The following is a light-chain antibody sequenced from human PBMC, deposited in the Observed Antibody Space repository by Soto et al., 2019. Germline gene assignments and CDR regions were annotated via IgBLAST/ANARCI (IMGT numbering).Light chain of an antibody. V-gene: IGKV3-15*01. Sequence: EKVMTQSPATLSVYPGERITLSCRASQSVSANLAWYQHKPGQAPRLLIYDASTRATGIPARFSGSGSGTEFTLTITSLQSEDFAVYYCQEYNNWPPYAFGQGTKVDIK. J-gene: IGKJ2*01. CDR3: QEYNNWPPYA. CDR1: QSVSAN. CDR2: DAS.